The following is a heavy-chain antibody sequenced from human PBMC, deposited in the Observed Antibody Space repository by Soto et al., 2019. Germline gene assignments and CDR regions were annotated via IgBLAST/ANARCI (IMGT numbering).Heavy chain of an antibody. CDR3: ARGGYCSSTSCYTDYYGMDV. V-gene: IGHV3-72*01. CDR1: GFTFSDHY. CDR2: TRNKANSYTT. J-gene: IGHJ6*02. D-gene: IGHD2-2*02. Sequence: AGGSLRLSCAASGFTFSDHYMDWVRQAPGEGLEWVGRTRNKANSYTTEYAASVEGRFTISRDDSKNSLYLQMNSLKTEDTAVYYCARGGYCSSTSCYTDYYGMDVWGQGTTVTVSS.